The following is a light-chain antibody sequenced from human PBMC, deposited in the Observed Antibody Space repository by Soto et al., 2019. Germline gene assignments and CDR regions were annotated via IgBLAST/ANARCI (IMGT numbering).Light chain of an antibody. V-gene: IGKV1-5*01. Sequence: DIQMTQSPSTLSASVGDRVTITCRASQSISSWLAWYQQKPGKDPKLLIYDASSLESGAPSRFSGSGSGPEFTLTISSLQPDDFATYYCQQYNSYSPNTFGQGTKLEIK. CDR1: QSISSW. CDR3: QQYNSYSPNT. J-gene: IGKJ2*01. CDR2: DAS.